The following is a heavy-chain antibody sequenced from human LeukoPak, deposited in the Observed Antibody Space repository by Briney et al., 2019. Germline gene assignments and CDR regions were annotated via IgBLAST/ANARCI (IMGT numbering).Heavy chain of an antibody. J-gene: IGHJ6*03. CDR3: ARGLKVRGVISAYYYMDV. Sequence: ASVKVSCKASGYTFTGYYMHWVRQAPGQGLEWMGWINPNSGNTGYAQKFQGRVTMTRNTSISTAYMELSSLRSEDTAVYYCARGLKVRGVISAYYYMDVWGKGTTVTISS. CDR2: INPNSGNT. V-gene: IGHV1-8*02. D-gene: IGHD3-10*01. CDR1: GYTFTGYY.